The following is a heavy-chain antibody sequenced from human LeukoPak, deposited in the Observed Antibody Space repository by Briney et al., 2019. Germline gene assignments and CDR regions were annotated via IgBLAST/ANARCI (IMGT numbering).Heavy chain of an antibody. CDR3: YCEKSGVSYYYYYMDI. CDR1: GGCISSGSYY. J-gene: IGHJ6*03. V-gene: IGHV4-61*02. CDR2: IYTSGST. Sequence: SETVSLTCTVSGGCISSGSYYWSWIRQPAGGVLEWIGRIYTSGSTNYNPSLKSRVTISVDTSKNQFSLKLSSVTGTNTDVYAWYCEKSGVSYYYYYMDIWGKGTTVTISS. D-gene: IGHD3-3*01.